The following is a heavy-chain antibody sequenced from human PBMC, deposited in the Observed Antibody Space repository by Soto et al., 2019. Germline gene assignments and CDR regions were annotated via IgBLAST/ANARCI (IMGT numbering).Heavy chain of an antibody. D-gene: IGHD3-3*01. CDR3: ARGGFWSGLYNWFDP. J-gene: IGHJ5*02. CDR1: GFTFSSYG. CDR2: IWYDGSNK. Sequence: GGSLRLSCAASGFTFSSYGMHWVRQAPGKGLEWVAVIWYDGSNKYYADSVKGRFTISRDNSKNTLYLQMNSLRAEDTAVYYCARGGFWSGLYNWFDPWGQGTLVTVSS. V-gene: IGHV3-33*01.